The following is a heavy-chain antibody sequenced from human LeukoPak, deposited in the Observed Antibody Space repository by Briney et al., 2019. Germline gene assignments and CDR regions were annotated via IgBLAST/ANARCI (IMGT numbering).Heavy chain of an antibody. V-gene: IGHV3-30*03. CDR3: ATTLDRIVGATHFDY. Sequence: GGCLRLSCAASGFTFSSYGMHWVRQAPGKGLEWVAVISYDGSNKYYADSVRGRFTISRDNSKNTLYLQMNSLRAEDTAVYYCATTLDRIVGATHFDYWGQGTLVTVSS. J-gene: IGHJ4*02. D-gene: IGHD1-26*01. CDR1: GFTFSSYG. CDR2: ISYDGSNK.